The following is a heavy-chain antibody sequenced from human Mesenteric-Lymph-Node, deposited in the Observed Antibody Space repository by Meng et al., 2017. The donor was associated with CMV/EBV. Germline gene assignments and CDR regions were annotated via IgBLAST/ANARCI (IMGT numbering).Heavy chain of an antibody. CDR1: GFTFSSFG. V-gene: IGHV3-30*02. CDR2: IRYDGSNS. J-gene: IGHJ6*02. CDR3: ARDKSSTSIPPYHYYGMDV. D-gene: IGHD2-2*01. Sequence: GGSLRLPCAASGFTFSSFGIHWVRQAPGKGLEWVAFIRYDGSNSYYPESVKGRFTVSRDNPKNTLYLQMNSLRAEDTAVYYCARDKSSTSIPPYHYYGMDVWGQGTTVTVSS.